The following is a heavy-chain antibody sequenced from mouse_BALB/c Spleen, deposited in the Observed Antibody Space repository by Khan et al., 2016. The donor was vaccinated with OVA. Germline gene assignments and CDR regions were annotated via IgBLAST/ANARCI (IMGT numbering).Heavy chain of an antibody. CDR1: GYSITSDYA. V-gene: IGHV3-2*02. D-gene: IGHD4-1*01. Sequence: EEGPGLVKPSQSLSLTCTVTGYSITSDYAWNWIRQFPGNKLEWMGYISYSDTTTYNPSLKSRISITRDTSKKQFFLHLNSVTTEDTATYYCASELGRYYAMDYWGQGTSVTVSS. CDR3: ASELGRYYAMDY. J-gene: IGHJ4*01. CDR2: ISYSDTT.